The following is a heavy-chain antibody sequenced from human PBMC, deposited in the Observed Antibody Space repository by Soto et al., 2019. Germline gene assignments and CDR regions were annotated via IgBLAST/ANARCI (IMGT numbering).Heavy chain of an antibody. D-gene: IGHD3-22*01. V-gene: IGHV4-34*01. CDR2: INHSGST. Sequence: SETLSLTCAVYGGSFSGYYWSWIRQPPGKGLEWIGEINHSGSTNYNPSLKSRVTISVDTSKNQFSLKLSSVTAADTAVYYCARGPDSSGYYPWYFDYWGQGTLVTVS. CDR3: ARGPDSSGYYPWYFDY. J-gene: IGHJ4*02. CDR1: GGSFSGYY.